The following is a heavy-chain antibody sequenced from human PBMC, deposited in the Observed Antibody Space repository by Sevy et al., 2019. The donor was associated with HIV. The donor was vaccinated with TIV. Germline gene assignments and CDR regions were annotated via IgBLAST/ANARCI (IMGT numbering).Heavy chain of an antibody. CDR2: MNPNSGNT. J-gene: IGHJ4*02. V-gene: IGHV1-8*03. Sequence: ASVKVSCKASGYTFTSYDINWVRQATGQGLEWMGWMNPNSGNTGYAQKFQGRVTITRNTSISTAYMELSSLRSEDTVVYYCASTYSSSWHALDYWGQGTLVTVSS. CDR3: ASTYSSSWHALDY. CDR1: GYTFTSYD. D-gene: IGHD6-13*01.